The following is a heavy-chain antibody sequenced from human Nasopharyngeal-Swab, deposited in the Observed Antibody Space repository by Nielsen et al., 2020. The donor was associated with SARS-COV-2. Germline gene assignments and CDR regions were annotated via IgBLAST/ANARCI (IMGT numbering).Heavy chain of an antibody. J-gene: IGHJ3*02. Sequence: VRQAPGKGLEWIGKIYHSGSTSYSPPLKSRVTISVDKSNYHFSLQLTSVTAADTAVYYCARAGDYVWGSYRYGRGPHDAFDIWGQGTMVTVSS. CDR2: IYHSGST. D-gene: IGHD3-16*02. CDR3: ARAGDYVWGSYRYGRGPHDAFDI. V-gene: IGHV4-4*02.